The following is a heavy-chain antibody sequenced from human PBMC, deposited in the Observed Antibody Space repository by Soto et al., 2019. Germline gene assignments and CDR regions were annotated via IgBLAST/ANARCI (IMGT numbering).Heavy chain of an antibody. CDR1: GFTFNNYA. Sequence: EVQLLEAGGDLVRPGVSRRLSCAASGFTFNNYAMSWVRQAPGKGLEWVSAISSSGYGTYYTDYVKGRFTISRDNSRNTLYLQLINLRAEDTAVYYCAKRSVVVAAKFDSWGQGTLVTVSS. J-gene: IGHJ4*02. V-gene: IGHV3-23*01. CDR2: ISSSGYGT. CDR3: AKRSVVVAAKFDS. D-gene: IGHD2-21*02.